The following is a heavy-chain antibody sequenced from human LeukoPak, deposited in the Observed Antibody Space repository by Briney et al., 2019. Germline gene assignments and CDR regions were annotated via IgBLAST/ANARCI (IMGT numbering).Heavy chain of an antibody. V-gene: IGHV3-33*01. Sequence: SGGSLRLSCAASGFTFSTYGMHWVRQSPGKGLEWVGVIWYDGSKTHYRDSVKGRFTISRDNSKNTLYLEMNSLRAEDTAVYYCARDTAQRAFDIWGQGTMVTVSS. CDR2: IWYDGSKT. D-gene: IGHD6-25*01. CDR3: ARDTAQRAFDI. CDR1: GFTFSTYG. J-gene: IGHJ3*02.